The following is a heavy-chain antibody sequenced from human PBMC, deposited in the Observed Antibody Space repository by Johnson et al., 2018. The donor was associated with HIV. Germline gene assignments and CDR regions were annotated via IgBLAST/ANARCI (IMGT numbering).Heavy chain of an antibody. Sequence: VQLVESGGSMVRPGGSLRLSCVASGFTFGDYGMSWVRQAPGKGLEWVSGINWNGGSTGYADSVKGRFTISRDNAKNSLYLQMNSLRAEDTAVDYCATLSSSWYAFDIWGQGTMVTVSS. CDR3: ATLSSSWYAFDI. CDR1: GFTFGDYG. D-gene: IGHD6-13*01. CDR2: INWNGGST. J-gene: IGHJ3*02. V-gene: IGHV3-20*04.